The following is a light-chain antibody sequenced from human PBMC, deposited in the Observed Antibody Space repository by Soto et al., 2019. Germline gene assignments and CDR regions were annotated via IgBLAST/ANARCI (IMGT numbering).Light chain of an antibody. CDR2: EVI. V-gene: IGLV2-23*02. J-gene: IGLJ1*01. CDR3: CSYAGSSTCYV. CDR1: SSDIGIYNL. Sequence: QSALTQPASVSGSPGQSITISCTGTSSDIGIYNLVSWYQQHPGKAPKLMIYEVIKRPSGVSNRFSGSKSGITASLTISGLQAEDEADYYCCSYAGSSTCYVVGPGTKVTVL.